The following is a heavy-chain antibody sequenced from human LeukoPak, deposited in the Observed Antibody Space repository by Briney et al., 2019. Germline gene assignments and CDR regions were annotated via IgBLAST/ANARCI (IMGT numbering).Heavy chain of an antibody. Sequence: PSETLSLTCIVSGASTTKSYWNWMRQPPGKGPEWIGCIYHSGSTNYNPSLNSRVSMSIDTSRNQFSLKLTSVTAADTAVYFCARGRVSSSTWYSTYYYYFYMDVWGKGTTVTVSS. CDR3: ARGRVSSSTWYSTYYYYFYMDV. CDR1: GASTTKSY. CDR2: IYHSGST. J-gene: IGHJ6*03. D-gene: IGHD1-1*01. V-gene: IGHV4-59*01.